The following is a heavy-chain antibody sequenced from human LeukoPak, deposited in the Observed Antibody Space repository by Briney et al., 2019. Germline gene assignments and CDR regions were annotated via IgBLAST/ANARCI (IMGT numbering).Heavy chain of an antibody. CDR3: VTEWAGPQD. CDR2: IQSKTDGGTT. V-gene: IGHV3-15*01. CDR1: GFTFSNTW. Sequence: PGGSLRLSCAASGFTFSNTWMSWVRHTPGKGLEWVGRIQSKTDGGTTDYAAPVKGRFIISRDDSKNTLYLQMNSLKTEDTAVYYCVTEWAGPQDWGQGTLVTVSS. J-gene: IGHJ4*02.